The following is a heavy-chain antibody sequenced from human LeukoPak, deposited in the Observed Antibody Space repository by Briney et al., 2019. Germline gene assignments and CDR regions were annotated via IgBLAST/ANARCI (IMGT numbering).Heavy chain of an antibody. Sequence: ASVKVSCKASGYTFTGYYMHWVRQAPGQGLEWMGWINPNSGGTNYAQKFQGRVTMTRDASISTAYMELSRLRSDDTAVYYCARLGSSSWAIDYWGQGTLATVSS. CDR1: GYTFTGYY. CDR2: INPNSGGT. V-gene: IGHV1-2*02. CDR3: ARLGSSSWAIDY. J-gene: IGHJ4*02. D-gene: IGHD6-13*01.